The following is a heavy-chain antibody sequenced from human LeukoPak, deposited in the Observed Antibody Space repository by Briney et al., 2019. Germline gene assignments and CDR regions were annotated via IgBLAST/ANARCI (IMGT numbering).Heavy chain of an antibody. CDR1: GYTFTGYY. CDR2: VNPNSGDT. V-gene: IGHV1-2*02. CDR3: ARASGSYWWFDS. D-gene: IGHD1-26*01. Sequence: VASVTVSCKASGYTFTGYYLHWVRQAPGQGLEWMGCVNPNSGDTNYAQKFQGSVTMTRDTSISTVYMELSRLRSDDTAVYYCARASGSYWWFDSWGQGTLVTVSS. J-gene: IGHJ5*01.